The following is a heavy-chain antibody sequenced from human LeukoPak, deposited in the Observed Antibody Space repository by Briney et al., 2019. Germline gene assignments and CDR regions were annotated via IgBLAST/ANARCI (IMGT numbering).Heavy chain of an antibody. V-gene: IGHV1-69*05. Sequence: SVTVSFKASGGTFSSYAISWVRQAPGQGLEWMGGIIPIFGKANYAQKFQGRVTITTDESTSTAYMELSSLRSEDTAVYYCARGLVSGSYYWSGYYYYYYMDVWGKGITVTVSS. CDR1: GGTFSSYA. J-gene: IGHJ6*03. CDR3: ARGLVSGSYYWSGYYYYYYMDV. D-gene: IGHD1-26*01. CDR2: IIPIFGKA.